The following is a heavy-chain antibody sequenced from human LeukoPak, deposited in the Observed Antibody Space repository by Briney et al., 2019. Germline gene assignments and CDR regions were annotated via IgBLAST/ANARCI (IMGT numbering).Heavy chain of an antibody. J-gene: IGHJ4*02. D-gene: IGHD6-13*01. CDR1: GLTFDTYG. Sequence: GGSLRLSCTVSGLTFDTYGMSWVRQAPGKGLEWVSAISASGSNTHYADSVKGRVIISRDNSKNTLYLQMNSLRAEDTAVYYCAKWGVQDSSSWYFDYWGQGTLVTVSS. CDR2: ISASGSNT. V-gene: IGHV3-23*01. CDR3: AKWGVQDSSSWYFDY.